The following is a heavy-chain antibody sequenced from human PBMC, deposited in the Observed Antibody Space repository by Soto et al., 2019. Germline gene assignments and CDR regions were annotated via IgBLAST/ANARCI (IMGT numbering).Heavy chain of an antibody. CDR2: IYYSGST. CDR1: GGSISSGDYY. V-gene: IGHV4-30-4*01. CDR3: ARVDAVRRGWFDP. Sequence: QVQLQESGPGLVKPSQTLSLTCTVSGGSISSGDYYWSWIRQPPGKGLESIGYIYYSGSTYYNPSLKSRVTISVDTSKNQFSLKLSSVTAADTAVYYCARVDAVRRGWFDPWGQGTLVTVSS. J-gene: IGHJ5*02. D-gene: IGHD1-1*01.